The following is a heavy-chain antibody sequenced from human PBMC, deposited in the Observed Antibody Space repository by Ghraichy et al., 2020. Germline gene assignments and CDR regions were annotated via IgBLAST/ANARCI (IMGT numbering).Heavy chain of an antibody. D-gene: IGHD3-22*01. CDR2: ISSCSYI. V-gene: IGHV3-21*01. Sequence: GESLNISCAASGFTFSSYSMNWVRQAPGKGLEWVSSISSCSYIYYADSVKGRFTISRDNAKNSLYLQMNSLRAEDTAVYYCAREIVVVTRGYFDYWGQGTLVTVSS. CDR3: AREIVVVTRGYFDY. CDR1: GFTFSSYS. J-gene: IGHJ4*02.